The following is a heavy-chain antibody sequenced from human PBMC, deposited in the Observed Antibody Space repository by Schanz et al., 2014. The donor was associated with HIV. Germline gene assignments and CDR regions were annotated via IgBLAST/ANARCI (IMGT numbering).Heavy chain of an antibody. Sequence: EEQLVESGGGLGLPGGSLRLSCAASGFTFSNFWMHWVRQAPGKGLVWVSRINNDGSNTLYADSVKGRFTIDRENEKKKGKRKRKRSRVEDTAVYFCARGLVTWGPGTLVTVSS. V-gene: IGHV3-74*01. CDR3: ARGLVT. D-gene: IGHD2-21*02. J-gene: IGHJ4*02. CDR1: GFTFSNFW. CDR2: INNDGSNT.